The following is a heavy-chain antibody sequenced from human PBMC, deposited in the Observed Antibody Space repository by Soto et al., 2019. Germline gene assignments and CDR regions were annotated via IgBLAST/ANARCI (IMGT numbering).Heavy chain of an antibody. J-gene: IGHJ3*02. D-gene: IGHD4-17*01. CDR3: AREFVYGDYLTNAFDI. CDR1: GFTFSSYG. CDR2: IWYDGSNK. V-gene: IGHV3-33*01. Sequence: QVQLVESGGGVVQPGRSLRLSCAASGFTFSSYGMHWVRQAPGKGLEWVAVIWYDGSNKYYADSVNGRFTISRDNSKNTMYLQMNSLRAEDTAVYYCAREFVYGDYLTNAFDIWGQGTMVTVSS.